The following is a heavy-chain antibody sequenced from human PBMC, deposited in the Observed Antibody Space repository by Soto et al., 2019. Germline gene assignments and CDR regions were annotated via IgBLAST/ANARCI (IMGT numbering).Heavy chain of an antibody. CDR2: IIPIFGTA. D-gene: IGHD5-12*01. Sequence: GASVKVSCKASGGTFSSYAISWVRQDPGQGLEWMGGIIPIFGTANYAQKFQGRVTITADESTSTAYMELSSLRSEDTAVYYCARGRARGYSGYDPSYWGQGTLVTVSS. CDR1: GGTFSSYA. V-gene: IGHV1-69*13. CDR3: ARGRARGYSGYDPSY. J-gene: IGHJ4*02.